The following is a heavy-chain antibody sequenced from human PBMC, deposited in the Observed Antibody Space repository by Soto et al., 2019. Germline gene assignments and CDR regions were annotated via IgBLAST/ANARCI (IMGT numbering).Heavy chain of an antibody. Sequence: SETLSLACTFSGFSISGYYWRWIRQPPGKGLEWIGYIYYSGSTNYNPSLKSRVTISVDTSKNQFSLKLSSVTAEDTAVYYCARGQEVWWNAGPLGLHDLDVWGQGTTVTVSS. CDR1: GFSISGYY. V-gene: IGHV4-59*01. J-gene: IGHJ6*02. CDR3: ARGQEVWWNAGPLGLHDLDV. CDR2: IYYSGST. D-gene: IGHD3-16*01.